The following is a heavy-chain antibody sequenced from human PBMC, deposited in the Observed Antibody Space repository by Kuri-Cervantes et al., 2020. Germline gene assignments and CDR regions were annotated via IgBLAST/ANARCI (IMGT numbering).Heavy chain of an antibody. CDR2: INHSGST. Sequence: SETLSLTCAVYGGSFSGYYWSWIRQPPGKGLEWIGEINHSGSTNYNPSLKSRVTISVDTSKNQFSLKLSSVTAADTAVYYCARGPSYSLNFFDCWGQGTLVTVSS. V-gene: IGHV4-34*01. CDR3: ARGPSYSLNFFDC. CDR1: GGSFSGYY. D-gene: IGHD5-18*01. J-gene: IGHJ4*02.